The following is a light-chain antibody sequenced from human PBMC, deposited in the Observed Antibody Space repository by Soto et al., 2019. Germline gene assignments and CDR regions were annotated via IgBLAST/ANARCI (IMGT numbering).Light chain of an antibody. J-gene: IGKJ1*01. CDR3: QQSYSTPPWT. CDR1: QSISSY. CDR2: ATS. V-gene: IGKV1-39*01. Sequence: DIQMTQSPSSLSASVGDRVTITCRASQSISSYLNWYQQKPGKAPKLLIYATSSFQSGVPSRFRGSGSRTEFTLTISRLQPEDFATYYCQQSYSTPPWTFGQGTKVEIK.